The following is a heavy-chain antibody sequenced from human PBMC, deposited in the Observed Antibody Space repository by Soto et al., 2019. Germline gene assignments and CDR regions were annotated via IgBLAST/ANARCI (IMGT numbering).Heavy chain of an antibody. J-gene: IGHJ5*02. CDR3: ARVGIVGATFWFDP. CDR2: IIPIFGTA. D-gene: IGHD1-26*01. Sequence: SVKVSCKASGGTFSSYAISWVRQAPGQGLEWMGGIIPIFGTANYAQKVQGRVTITANESTSTAYMELSSLRSEDTAVYYCARVGIVGATFWFDPWGQGTLVTVSS. CDR1: GGTFSSYA. V-gene: IGHV1-69*13.